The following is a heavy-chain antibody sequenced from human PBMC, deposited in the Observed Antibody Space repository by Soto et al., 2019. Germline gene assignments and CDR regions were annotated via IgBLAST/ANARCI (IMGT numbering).Heavy chain of an antibody. CDR3: AHVLEDFDL. CDR2: IIPILGIA. CDR1: GGTFSSYT. Sequence: QVQLVQSGAEVKKPGSSVKVSCKASGGTFSSYTISWVRQAPGQGLEWMGRIIPILGIANYAQKFQGRVTITADKSTSTGYMELGSRRSEDTAVYYCAHVLEDFDLWGRGTLVTVSS. V-gene: IGHV1-69*02. J-gene: IGHJ2*01.